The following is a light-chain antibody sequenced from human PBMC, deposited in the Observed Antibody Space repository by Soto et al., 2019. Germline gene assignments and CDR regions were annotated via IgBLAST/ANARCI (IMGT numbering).Light chain of an antibody. V-gene: IGLV2-11*01. Sequence: QSALTQPRSVSGSPGQSVTISCTGSSSDVGGYDYVSWYQQHPGRAPKLMIYDVTKRPSGVPDRFSGSKYGNTASLTISGLQAEDEADYYCCSRAAGSTVIFGGGTQLTVL. J-gene: IGLJ2*01. CDR2: DVT. CDR3: CSRAAGSTVI. CDR1: SSDVGGYDY.